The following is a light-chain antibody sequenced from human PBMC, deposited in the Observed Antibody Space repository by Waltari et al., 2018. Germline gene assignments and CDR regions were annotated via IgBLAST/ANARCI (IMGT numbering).Light chain of an antibody. V-gene: IGKV1-9*01. Sequence: IQLTQSPSSLSASVGDRVTLTCRASQGIRSYLAWYQQKPGKAPKLLIYAAATLQSSVPSRFSGSGSGKEVTLTISRLQPDDFATYYCQQLNSYPFTFGPGTKVDIK. CDR3: QQLNSYPFT. J-gene: IGKJ3*01. CDR2: AAA. CDR1: QGIRSY.